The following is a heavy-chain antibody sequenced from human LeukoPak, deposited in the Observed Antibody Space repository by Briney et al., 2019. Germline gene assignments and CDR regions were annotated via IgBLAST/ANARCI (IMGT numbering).Heavy chain of an antibody. Sequence: SETLSLTCTVSGGSISSYYWSWIRQPPGKGLEWIGEINHDGSTNYNPSLKSRVTISVDTSKNQFSLKLSSVTAADTAVYYCARSPYYDILAGYRTFDPWGQGTLVTVSS. V-gene: IGHV4-34*01. CDR1: GGSISSYY. CDR2: INHDGST. D-gene: IGHD3-9*01. J-gene: IGHJ5*02. CDR3: ARSPYYDILAGYRTFDP.